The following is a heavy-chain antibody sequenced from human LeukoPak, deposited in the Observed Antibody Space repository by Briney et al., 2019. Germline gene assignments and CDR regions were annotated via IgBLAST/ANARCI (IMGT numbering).Heavy chain of an antibody. V-gene: IGHV3-23*01. CDR3: AKVASSCSSTSCYMDAFDI. J-gene: IGHJ3*02. Sequence: GGSLRLSCGASGFGFISYAMSWVRQAPGKGLEWVSGISGSGDNTYYADSVKGRFTLSRDNSKNTVYLQMNSLRAEDTAVYYCAKVASSCSSTSCYMDAFDIWGQGTMVTVSS. CDR2: ISGSGDNT. D-gene: IGHD2-2*02. CDR1: GFGFISYA.